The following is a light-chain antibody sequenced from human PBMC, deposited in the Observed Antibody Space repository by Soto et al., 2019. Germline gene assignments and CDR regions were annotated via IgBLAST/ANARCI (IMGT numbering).Light chain of an antibody. J-gene: IGKJ1*01. CDR1: QSVSNY. Sequence: EIVLTQSPATLSLSPGERATLSCRASQSVSNYLTWYQQKPGQAPRHLIYDASNRATGIPARFSGSGSGTDFPITISSLEPEDFAVYFCQQRSNWPPWTFGQGTKVEIK. V-gene: IGKV3-11*01. CDR2: DAS. CDR3: QQRSNWPPWT.